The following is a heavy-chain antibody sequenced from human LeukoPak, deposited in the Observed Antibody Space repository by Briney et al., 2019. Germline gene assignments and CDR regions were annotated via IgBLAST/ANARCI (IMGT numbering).Heavy chain of an antibody. J-gene: IGHJ4*02. Sequence: PSETLSLTCTVSGFSISSYYWSWIRQTPGRGLEWMGHVHSSGSSTYYPSLKTRLTISLNTSKNQLPLQLTSVTAADTAVYFCARLGSYHDFWGEGALLTVSS. D-gene: IGHD1-26*01. V-gene: IGHV4-4*09. CDR1: GFSISSYY. CDR2: VHSSGSS. CDR3: ARLGSYHDF.